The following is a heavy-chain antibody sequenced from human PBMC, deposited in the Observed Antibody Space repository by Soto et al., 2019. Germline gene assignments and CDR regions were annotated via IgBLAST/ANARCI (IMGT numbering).Heavy chain of an antibody. CDR3: VKERYAQLWLEDYGMDV. J-gene: IGHJ6*02. CDR1: GFIFSSYG. D-gene: IGHD5-18*01. Sequence: QVQLVESGGGVVQPGGSLRLSCAASGFIFSSYGIHWVRQAPGKGLEWVALISYDGTDKYYADSVKGRFTISRDNSKNTLYLQMSSLGPEDTAVYYCVKERYAQLWLEDYGMDVWGQGTTVTV. V-gene: IGHV3-30*18. CDR2: ISYDGTDK.